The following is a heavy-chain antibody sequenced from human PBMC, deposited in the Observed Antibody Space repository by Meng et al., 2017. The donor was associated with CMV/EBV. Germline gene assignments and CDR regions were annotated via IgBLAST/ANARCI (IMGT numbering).Heavy chain of an antibody. D-gene: IGHD2/OR15-2a*01. V-gene: IGHV4-61*01. CDR1: GASVATDSYY. J-gene: IGHJ5*02. CDR3: ASETVSASGGIDP. Sequence: GSLRLSCTVSGASVATDSYYWGWIRQPPGKGLEWIGYIYNTGSTKYNPSLQTRVTVSVDTPKNQFSLKLSSVTAADTATYYCASETVSASGGIDPWGRGTLVTVSS. CDR2: IYNTGST.